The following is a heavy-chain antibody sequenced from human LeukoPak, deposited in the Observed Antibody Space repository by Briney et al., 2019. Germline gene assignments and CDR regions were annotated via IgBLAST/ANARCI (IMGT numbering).Heavy chain of an antibody. CDR3: ARDPVAGYGGNERDAFDI. CDR1: GGSISSYY. Sequence: SETLSLTCTVSGGSISSYYWSWIRQPAGKGLEWIGRIYTSGSTNYNPSLKSRVTMSVDTSKNQFSLKLSTVTAADTAVYYCARDPVAGYGGNERDAFDIWGQGTMVTVSS. D-gene: IGHD4-23*01. V-gene: IGHV4-4*07. CDR2: IYTSGST. J-gene: IGHJ3*02.